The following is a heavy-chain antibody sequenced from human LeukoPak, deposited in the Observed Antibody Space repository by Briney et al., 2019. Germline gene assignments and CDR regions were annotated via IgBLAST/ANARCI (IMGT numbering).Heavy chain of an antibody. CDR3: ATNAGQWLVGFDY. Sequence: PGGSVRLSCAASGSTFSSDAMNCLRQGPGKALEGVSAIRGSGGDTFCAGCVRGRYTISRDNSKNTLYLQMNSLRADDTAVYYCATNAGQWLVGFDYWGQGTLVTVSS. CDR2: IRGSGGDT. J-gene: IGHJ4*02. D-gene: IGHD6-19*01. CDR1: GSTFSSDA. V-gene: IGHV3-23*01.